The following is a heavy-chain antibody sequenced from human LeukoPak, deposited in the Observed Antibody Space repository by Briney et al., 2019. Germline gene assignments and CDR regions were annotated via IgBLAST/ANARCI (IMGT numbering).Heavy chain of an antibody. Sequence: PSETLSLTCTASGDSMSNGGYFWSWIRQHPGKGLEWIGYIYYTGSTTYNPSLQSRVTISVDTSKNNFSLRLNPVTAADTAIYFCARGLPGARIPYHFDSWGQGTLVAVSS. CDR2: IYYTGST. CDR1: GDSMSNGGYF. J-gene: IGHJ4*02. V-gene: IGHV4-31*03. CDR3: ARGLPGARIPYHFDS. D-gene: IGHD1-1*01.